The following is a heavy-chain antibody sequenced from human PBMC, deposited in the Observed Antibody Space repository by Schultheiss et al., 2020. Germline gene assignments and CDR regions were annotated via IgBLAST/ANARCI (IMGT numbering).Heavy chain of an antibody. CDR3: ARSVEMATILDY. J-gene: IGHJ4*02. Sequence: SETLSLTCTVSGYSISSGFDWGWIRQSPGKGLEWIASIHHSGTTYHNPSLKSRVTISVDTSKNQFSLKLSSVTAADTAVYYCARSVEMATILDYWGQGTLVTVSS. CDR2: IHHSGTT. CDR1: GYSISSGFD. V-gene: IGHV4-38-2*02. D-gene: IGHD5-24*01.